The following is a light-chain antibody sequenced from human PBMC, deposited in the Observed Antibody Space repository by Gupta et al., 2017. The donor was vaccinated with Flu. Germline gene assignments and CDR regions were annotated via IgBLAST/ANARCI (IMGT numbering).Light chain of an antibody. Sequence: IQMTQSPSSLSASVGDRVTITCRASQSTSVYLNWYQQKPGKAPKLLIYAASSVKNGVPSRFSGSGTETLFTLTISSLQPEDFATYYCQLRVFLPRTFGQGTKVEIK. CDR3: QLRVFLPRT. V-gene: IGKV1-39*01. CDR1: QSTSVY. CDR2: AAS. J-gene: IGKJ1*01.